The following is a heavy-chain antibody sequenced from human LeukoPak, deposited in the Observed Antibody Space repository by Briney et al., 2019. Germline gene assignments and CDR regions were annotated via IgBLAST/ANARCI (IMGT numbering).Heavy chain of an antibody. CDR1: AFTVSSNY. V-gene: IGHV3-66*01. J-gene: IGHJ4*02. Sequence: GGSLRLSCAASAFTVSSNYMSWVRQAPGKGLEWVSVIYTGGATYYADSVKGRFTISGDNSKSTLYLQMNSLRAEDTAVYYCARGKYGGYFIDYWGQGTLVTISS. D-gene: IGHD5-12*01. CDR2: IYTGGAT. CDR3: ARGKYGGYFIDY.